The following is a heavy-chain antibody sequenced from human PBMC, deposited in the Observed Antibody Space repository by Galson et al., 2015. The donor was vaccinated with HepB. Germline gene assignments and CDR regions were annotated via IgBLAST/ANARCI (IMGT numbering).Heavy chain of an antibody. CDR1: GGTFSSYT. CDR2: IIPILGIA. CDR3: ARGTADTAMVHRVPYYFDY. D-gene: IGHD5-18*01. V-gene: IGHV1-69*02. Sequence: SVKVSCKASGGTFSSYTISWVRQAPGQGLEWMGRIIPILGIANYAQKFQGRVTITADKSTSTAYMELSSLRSEDTAVYYCARGTADTAMVHRVPYYFDYWGQGTLVTVSS. J-gene: IGHJ4*02.